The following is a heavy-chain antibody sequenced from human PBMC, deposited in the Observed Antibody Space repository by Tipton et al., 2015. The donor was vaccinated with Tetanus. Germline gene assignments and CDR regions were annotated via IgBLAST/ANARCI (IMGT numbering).Heavy chain of an antibody. CDR1: GSPITSTTHY. CDR3: ARQDTLNYYYVGYFHD. D-gene: IGHD3-22*01. V-gene: IGHV4-39*01. J-gene: IGHJ1*01. CDR2: IYYSGST. Sequence: TLSLTCTVSGSPITSTTHYWSWIRQAPGKGLEWIGIIYYSGSTYYNASLRSRVTISVDTSKNQFSLQLRSVTAADTAVYYCARQDTLNYYYVGYFHDWGQGTLVTVSS.